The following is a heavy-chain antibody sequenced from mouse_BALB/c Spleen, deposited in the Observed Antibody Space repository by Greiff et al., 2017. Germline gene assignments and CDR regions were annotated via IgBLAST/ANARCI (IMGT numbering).Heavy chain of an antibody. V-gene: IGHV1-15*01. CDR3: TRSYGSSYTWFAD. Sequence: VHVKQSGAELVRPGASVTLSCKASGYTFTDYEMHWVKQTPVHGLEWIGAIDPETGGTAYTQKFKGKATLTADKSASTAYMELRSLTSEDSAVYYCTRSYGSSYTWFADWGPGTLVTVSA. D-gene: IGHD1-1*01. CDR1: GYTFTDYE. J-gene: IGHJ3*01. CDR2: IDPETGGT.